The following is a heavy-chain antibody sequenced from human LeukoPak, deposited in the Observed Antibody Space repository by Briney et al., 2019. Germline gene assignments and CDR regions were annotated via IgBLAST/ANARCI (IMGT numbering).Heavy chain of an antibody. CDR3: AKEEWELSIYSFDY. CDR2: ISGDGGIT. CDR1: EFTFNTYA. D-gene: IGHD1-26*01. Sequence: GGSLRLSCAASEFTFNTYAVSLVRQAPGKGLEWVSAISGDGGITYYADSVKGRFTISRHNSKNTLYLQMNSLRAEDTAVYYCAKEEWELSIYSFDYWGQGTLVTVSS. J-gene: IGHJ4*02. V-gene: IGHV3-23*01.